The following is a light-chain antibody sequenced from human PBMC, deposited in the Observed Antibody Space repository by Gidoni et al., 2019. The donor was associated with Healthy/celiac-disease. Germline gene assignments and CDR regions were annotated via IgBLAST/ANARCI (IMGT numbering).Light chain of an antibody. CDR2: AAS. Sequence: GDRVTITCRASQSISSYLNWYQQKPGKAPKLLLYAASSLQSGVPSRFSGSGSGTDFTLTISSLQPEDFATYYCQQSYSTPFTFXPXTKVDIK. CDR1: QSISSY. CDR3: QQSYSTPFT. J-gene: IGKJ3*01. V-gene: IGKV1-39*01.